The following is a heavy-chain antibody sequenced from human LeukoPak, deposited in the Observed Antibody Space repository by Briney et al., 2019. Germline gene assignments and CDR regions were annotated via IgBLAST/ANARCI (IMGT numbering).Heavy chain of an antibody. V-gene: IGHV3-53*01. CDR3: ARVRPHPIIDV. CDR2: IYTGVST. Sequence: PGGSLRLSCAASGFTVSNNYMSWVRQAPGRGLEWVSVIYTGVSTYHADSVKGRFAISRDNSKNTLYLQMNSLRAEDTGVYYCARVRPHPIIDVWGKGTTVTVSS. CDR1: GFTVSNNY. D-gene: IGHD6-6*01. J-gene: IGHJ6*03.